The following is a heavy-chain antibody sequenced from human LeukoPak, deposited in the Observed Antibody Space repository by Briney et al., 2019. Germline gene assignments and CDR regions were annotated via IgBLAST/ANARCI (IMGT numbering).Heavy chain of an antibody. CDR1: GFTFSSYW. CDR3: ASNTKLLWTPILGGMDV. V-gene: IGHV3-7*01. Sequence: GGSLRLSCAASGFTFSSYWMSWVRQAPGKGLEGVANIKQDGSEKYYVDSVKGRFTISRDNAKNSLYLQMNSLRAEDTAVYYCASNTKLLWTPILGGMDVWGQGTTVTVSS. D-gene: IGHD3-10*01. J-gene: IGHJ6*02. CDR2: IKQDGSEK.